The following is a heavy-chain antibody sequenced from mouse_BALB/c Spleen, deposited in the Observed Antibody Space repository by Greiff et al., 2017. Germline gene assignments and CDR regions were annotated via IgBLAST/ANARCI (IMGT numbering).Heavy chain of an antibody. CDR1: GFTFSSYA. D-gene: IGHD1-3*01. V-gene: IGHV5-6-5*01. CDR3: ARDTTAAY. Sequence: EVKLMESGGGLVKPGGSLKLSCAASGFTFSSYAMSWVRQTPEKRLEWVASISSGGSTYYPDSVKGRFTISRDNARNILYLQMSSLRSEDTAMYYCARDTTAAYWGQGTLVTVSA. J-gene: IGHJ3*01. CDR2: ISSGGST.